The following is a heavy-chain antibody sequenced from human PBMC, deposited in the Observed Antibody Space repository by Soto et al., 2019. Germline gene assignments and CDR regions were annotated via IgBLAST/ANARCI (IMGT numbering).Heavy chain of an antibody. CDR1: GFTFSSYG. D-gene: IGHD3-22*01. Sequence: GGSLRLSCAASGFTFSSYGMHWVRQAPGKGLEWVAVIWYDGSNKYYADSVKGRFTISRDNSKNTLYLQMNSLRAEDTAVYYCARDSYSSRFYDSSGFDYWGQGTLVTVSS. CDR3: ARDSYSSRFYDSSGFDY. V-gene: IGHV3-33*01. CDR2: IWYDGSNK. J-gene: IGHJ4*02.